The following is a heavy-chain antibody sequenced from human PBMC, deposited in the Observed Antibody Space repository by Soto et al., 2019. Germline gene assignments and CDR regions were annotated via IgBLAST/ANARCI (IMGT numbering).Heavy chain of an antibody. V-gene: IGHV3-15*01. CDR2: IKSKTDGGTT. J-gene: IGHJ4*02. D-gene: IGHD4-17*01. Sequence: GGSLRLSCAASGFTFSNAWMSWVRQAPGKGLEWVGRIKSKTDGGTTDYAAPVKGRFTISRDDSKNTLYLQMNSLKTEDTAVYYCTTDPGPVTREFDYWGQGTLVTVSS. CDR3: TTDPGPVTREFDY. CDR1: GFTFSNAW.